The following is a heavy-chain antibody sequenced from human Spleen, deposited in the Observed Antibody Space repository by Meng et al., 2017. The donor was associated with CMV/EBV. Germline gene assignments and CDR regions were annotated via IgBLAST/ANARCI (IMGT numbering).Heavy chain of an antibody. J-gene: IGHJ4*02. D-gene: IGHD1-26*01. V-gene: IGHV1-2*02. Sequence: ASVKVSCKASGYTFTDYYIHWVRQAPGQGLEWMGWINPNSGGTKYAEKSQGRVTMTRDTSISTAYMEMSRLRSDDTAVYYCARVGSGSYYRFDYWGQGTLVTVSS. CDR3: ARVGSGSYYRFDY. CDR2: INPNSGGT. CDR1: GYTFTDYY.